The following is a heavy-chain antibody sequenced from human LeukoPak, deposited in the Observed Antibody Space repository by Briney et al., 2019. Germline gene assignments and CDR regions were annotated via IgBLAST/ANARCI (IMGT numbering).Heavy chain of an antibody. V-gene: IGHV4-59*01. D-gene: IGHD3-9*01. CDR2: IYYSGST. CDR3: ARDRATGALDI. J-gene: IGHJ3*02. CDR1: GGSISSYY. Sequence: PSETLSLTCTVSGGSISSYYWSWIRQPPGKGLEWIGYIYYSGSTNYNPSLKSRVTISVDTSKNQFSLKLSSVTAADTAVYYCARDRATGALDIWGQGTMVTVSS.